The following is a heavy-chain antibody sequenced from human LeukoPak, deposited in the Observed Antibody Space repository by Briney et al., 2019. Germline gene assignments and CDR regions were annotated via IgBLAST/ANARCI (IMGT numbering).Heavy chain of an antibody. CDR1: GFTVSSNY. CDR2: IYSGGST. CDR3: AKDPVNDYGDYEDV. V-gene: IGHV3-53*01. J-gene: IGHJ4*02. Sequence: AGGSLRLSCAASGFTVSSNYMSWARQAPGKGLEWVSVIYSGGSTYYADSVKGRFTISRDNSKNTLYLQMNSLRAEDTAVYYCAKDPVNDYGDYEDVWGQGTLVTVSS. D-gene: IGHD4-17*01.